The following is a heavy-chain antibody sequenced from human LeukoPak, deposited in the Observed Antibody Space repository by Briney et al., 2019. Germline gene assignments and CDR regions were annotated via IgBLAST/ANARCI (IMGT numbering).Heavy chain of an antibody. Sequence: GRSLRLSCAASGFTFSSYGMHWVRQAPGKGLEWVAVIWYDGSNKYYADSVKGRFTISRDNSKNTRYLQMNSLRAEDTAVYYCARQYSSSWFDYWGQGTLVTVSS. CDR2: IWYDGSNK. CDR3: ARQYSSSWFDY. D-gene: IGHD6-13*01. J-gene: IGHJ5*01. CDR1: GFTFSSYG. V-gene: IGHV3-33*01.